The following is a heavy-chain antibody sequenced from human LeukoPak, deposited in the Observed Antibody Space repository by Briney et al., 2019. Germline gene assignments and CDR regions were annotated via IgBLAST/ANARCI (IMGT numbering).Heavy chain of an antibody. CDR3: ARGGGIAVAGNRNWFDP. J-gene: IGHJ5*02. Sequence: ASVKVSCKASGYTFTSYDINWVRQATGQGLEWMGWMNPNSGNTGYAQKFQGRVTMTRNTSISTAYMELSSLRSEDTAVYYCARGGGIAVAGNRNWFDPWGQGNLVTVSS. CDR1: GYTFTSYD. CDR2: MNPNSGNT. D-gene: IGHD6-19*01. V-gene: IGHV1-8*01.